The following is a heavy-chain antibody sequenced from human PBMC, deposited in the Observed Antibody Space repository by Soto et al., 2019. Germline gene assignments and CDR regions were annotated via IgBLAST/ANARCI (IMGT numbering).Heavy chain of an antibody. CDR2: IFPNGRDK. CDR1: GFNFNTYF. D-gene: IGHD1-26*01. Sequence: QVQLVQSGGGVVQPGRSLRLSCAASGFNFNTYFMHWVRQAPCKGLEWVAMIFPNGRDKEDADSVKGRFTISRENSNKRMYLQMDSLRPEDTSVYYCARDDEHGSNWDLAYWGQGALVTVSS. J-gene: IGHJ4*02. CDR3: ARDDEHGSNWDLAY. V-gene: IGHV3-30*13.